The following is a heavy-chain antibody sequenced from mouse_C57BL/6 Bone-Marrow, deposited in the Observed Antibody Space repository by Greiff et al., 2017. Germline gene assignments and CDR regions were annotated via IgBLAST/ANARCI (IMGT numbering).Heavy chain of an antibody. CDR2: INPNYGTT. J-gene: IGHJ4*01. V-gene: IGHV1-39*01. Sequence: VQLKQSGPELVKPGASVKISCKASGYSFTDYNMNWVKQSNGKSLEWIGVINPNYGTTSYNQKFKGKATLTVDQSSSTAYMQLNSLTSEDSAVXYCARRQLRLHYYAMDYWGQGTSVTVSS. CDR1: GYSFTDYN. CDR3: ARRQLRLHYYAMDY. D-gene: IGHD3-2*02.